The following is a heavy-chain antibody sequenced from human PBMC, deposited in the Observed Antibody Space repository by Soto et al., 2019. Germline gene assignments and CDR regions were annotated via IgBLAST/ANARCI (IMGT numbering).Heavy chain of an antibody. J-gene: IGHJ6*02. Sequence: QVQLVQSGAEVKKPGASVKVSCKASGYTVTRYDINWVRQATGQGLEWTGWMKANSDNTGSVQEFQGRDTMARTTAISTAYMELSRASSVDTAVYYCAREGVRGMDVWGQGTTVTVSS. CDR2: MKANSDNT. CDR1: GYTVTRYD. CDR3: AREGVRGMDV. V-gene: IGHV1-8*01. D-gene: IGHD3-16*01.